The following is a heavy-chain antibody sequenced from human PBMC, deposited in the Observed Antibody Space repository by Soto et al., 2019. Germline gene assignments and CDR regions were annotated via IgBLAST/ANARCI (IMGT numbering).Heavy chain of an antibody. Sequence: PSETLSLTCAVSGGSISSSNWWTWVRQPPGKGLEWIGGIYHGGSTDYNPSLKSRVTISRDNDRNILYLQMNNLRAEDTARYYCARDDLFDDNGLDHWGQGTLVTVSS. V-gene: IGHV4-4*02. CDR3: ARDDLFDDNGLDH. CDR1: GGSISSSNW. D-gene: IGHD3-9*01. J-gene: IGHJ5*02. CDR2: IYHGGST.